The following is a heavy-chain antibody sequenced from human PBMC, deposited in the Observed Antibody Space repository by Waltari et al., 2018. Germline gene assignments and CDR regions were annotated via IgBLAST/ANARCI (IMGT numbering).Heavy chain of an antibody. J-gene: IGHJ4*02. V-gene: IGHV3-7*03. D-gene: IGHD6-6*01. CDR3: AREARSPTN. CDR2: IKEDGSEK. Sequence: EVQLVESGGGLVQPGGSLRLSCAASGFTFTSSWMSWFRQAPGKGTEFVANIKEDGSEKNYVDSVKGRFIISRDNAKNSVYLQMNSLRVEDTAVYYCAREARSPTNWGQGTLVTASS. CDR1: GFTFTSSW.